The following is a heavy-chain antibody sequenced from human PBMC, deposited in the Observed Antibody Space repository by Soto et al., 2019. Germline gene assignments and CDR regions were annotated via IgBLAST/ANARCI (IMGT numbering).Heavy chain of an antibody. CDR2: MNPNSGNT. D-gene: IGHD5-12*01. CDR3: ARERYSAYVCAY. V-gene: IGHV1-8*01. J-gene: IGHJ4*02. Sequence: QVQLVQSGAEVEKPEASVKVSCKASGYTFTSYDINWVRQATGQGLEWMGWMNPNSGNTGYAQKFQGRVTMTRNTSISTAYMELSSLRSEDTAVYYCARERYSAYVCAYWGQGTTVTVSS. CDR1: GYTFTSYD.